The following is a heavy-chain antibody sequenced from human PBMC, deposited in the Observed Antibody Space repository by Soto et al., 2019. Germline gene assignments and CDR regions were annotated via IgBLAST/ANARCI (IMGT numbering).Heavy chain of an antibody. CDR2: ISYDGSNK. V-gene: IGHV3-30*18. D-gene: IGHD3-3*01. CDR1: GFTFSSYG. J-gene: IGHJ6*02. Sequence: QVQLVESGGGVVQPGRSLRLSCAASGFTFSSYGMHWVRQAPGKGLEWVAVISYDGSNKYYADSVKGRFTISRDNSKNPLYLQMNSLRAEDTAVYYCAKEVWSGPMGVWGQGTTVTVSS. CDR3: AKEVWSGPMGV.